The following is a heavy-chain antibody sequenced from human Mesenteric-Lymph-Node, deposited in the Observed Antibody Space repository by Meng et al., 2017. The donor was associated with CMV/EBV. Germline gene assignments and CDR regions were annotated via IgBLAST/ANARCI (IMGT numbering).Heavy chain of an antibody. V-gene: IGHV4-39*07. D-gene: IGHD3-22*01. J-gene: IGHJ4*02. CDR2: IYYRGNT. Sequence: GSLRLSCTVSGGAVSNGEYCWGWIRQSPGKGLEWIGNIYYRGNTYYNPSLRSRVTMSVDTSKGQFSLKLRSVTAADTAVYYCARAPYNYYDTSSNPPDYWGRGVLVTVSS. CDR1: GGAVSNGEYC. CDR3: ARAPYNYYDTSSNPPDY.